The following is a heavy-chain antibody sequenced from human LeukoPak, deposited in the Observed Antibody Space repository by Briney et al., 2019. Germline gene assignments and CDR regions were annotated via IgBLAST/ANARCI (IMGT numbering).Heavy chain of an antibody. V-gene: IGHV1-69*05. Sequence: SVKVSCKASGYTFTGYYMHWVRQAPGQGLEWMGGIIPIFGTANYAQKFQGRVTITTDESTSTAYMELSSLRSEDTAVYYCARGLLKGYCSSTSCYSYFDYWGQGTLVTVSS. CDR3: ARGLLKGYCSSTSCYSYFDY. CDR1: GYTFTGYY. J-gene: IGHJ4*02. CDR2: IIPIFGTA. D-gene: IGHD2-2*01.